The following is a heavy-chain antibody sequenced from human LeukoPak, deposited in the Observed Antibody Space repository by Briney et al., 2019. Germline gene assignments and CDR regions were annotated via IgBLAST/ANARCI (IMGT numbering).Heavy chain of an antibody. J-gene: IGHJ4*02. CDR1: GFTFSSYA. CDR2: ISGSGGST. CDR3: AKGPALYSSSYPFGY. D-gene: IGHD6-6*01. Sequence: GGSLRLSCAASGFTFSSYAMSWVRQAPGKGLEWVSAISGSGGSTYYADSVKGRFTISRDNSKNTLYLQMNSLRAEDTAVYYCAKGPALYSSSYPFGYWGQGTLVTVSS. V-gene: IGHV3-23*01.